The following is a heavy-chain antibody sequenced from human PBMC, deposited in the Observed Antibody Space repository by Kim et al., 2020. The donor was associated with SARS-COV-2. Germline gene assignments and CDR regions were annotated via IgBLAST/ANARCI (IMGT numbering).Heavy chain of an antibody. V-gene: IGHV1-46*01. Sequence: SYAQRFQGRVTMTRDTSTSTGYMELSSLRSEDTAVYYCARARLGIAENDYWGQGTLVTVSS. CDR3: ARARLGIAENDY. J-gene: IGHJ4*02. D-gene: IGHD6-13*01.